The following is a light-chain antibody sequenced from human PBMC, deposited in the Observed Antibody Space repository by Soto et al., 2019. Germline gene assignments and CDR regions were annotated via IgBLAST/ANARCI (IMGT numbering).Light chain of an antibody. CDR3: QHYGSSPET. V-gene: IGKV3-20*01. J-gene: IGKJ1*01. CDR1: QSVSSSY. Sequence: EIVLTQSPGTLSLSPGERATLSCRASQSVSSSYLAWYQQKPGQAPRLLIYDASSRATGIPDRFSGSGSGTDFTLTISRLEPEDFAVYYCQHYGSSPETFGQGTKEEIK. CDR2: DAS.